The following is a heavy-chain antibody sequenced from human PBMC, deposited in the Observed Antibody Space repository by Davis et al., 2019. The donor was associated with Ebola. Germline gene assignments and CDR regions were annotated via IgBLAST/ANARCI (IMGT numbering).Heavy chain of an antibody. J-gene: IGHJ6*02. CDR2: IYYSGST. Sequence: MPGGSLRLSCTVSGGSISSYYWSWIRQPPGKGLEWIGYIYYSGSTNYNPSLKSRVTISVDTSKNQFSLKLSSVTAADTAVYYCAREHVATRHEHYYYYGMDVWGQGTTVTVSS. D-gene: IGHD5-12*01. CDR3: AREHVATRHEHYYYYGMDV. CDR1: GGSISSYY. V-gene: IGHV4-59*01.